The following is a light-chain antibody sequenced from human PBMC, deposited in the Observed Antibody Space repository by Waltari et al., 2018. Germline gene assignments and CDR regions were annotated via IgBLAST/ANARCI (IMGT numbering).Light chain of an antibody. CDR1: QNINKY. V-gene: IGKV1-39*01. J-gene: IGKJ2*02. CDR3: QQGYTFPCT. Sequence: DIHLTQSPSSLSASVGDRVTLTCRASQNINKYLNWYQQKAGKSPKLLIFSASNLQTGVPSRFSGSGSGTDFTLTISSLQPEDFATHYCQQGYTFPCTFGQGTKLEMK. CDR2: SAS.